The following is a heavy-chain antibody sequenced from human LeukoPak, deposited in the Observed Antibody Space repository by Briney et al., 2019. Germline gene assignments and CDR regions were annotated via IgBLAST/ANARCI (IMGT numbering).Heavy chain of an antibody. D-gene: IGHD3-3*01. CDR1: GLTFSSYA. CDR2: ISYDGSNK. CDR3: ARAGVDFGVVINDFDY. Sequence: PGGSLRLSCAASGLTFSSYAMHWVRQAPGKGLEWVAVISYDGSNKYYADSVKGRFTISRDNSKNTLYLQMNSLRAEDTAVYYCARAGVDFGVVINDFDYWGQGTLVTVSS. J-gene: IGHJ4*02. V-gene: IGHV3-30*04.